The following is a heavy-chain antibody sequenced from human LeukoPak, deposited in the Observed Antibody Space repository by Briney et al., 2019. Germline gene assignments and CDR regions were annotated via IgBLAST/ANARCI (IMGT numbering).Heavy chain of an antibody. D-gene: IGHD1-7*01. CDR3: ARQSFIAGDNWNYVLNGDDALDI. J-gene: IGHJ3*02. Sequence: ASVKVSCKASGYTFSRYGITWVRQAPGQGLEWMGWITAYGGNTNFAQNFQARVTMTTDTSTNTAYMELRSLRSDDTAVYYCARQSFIAGDNWNYVLNGDDALDIWGQGTMVTVSS. CDR2: ITAYGGNT. CDR1: GYTFSRYG. V-gene: IGHV1-18*01.